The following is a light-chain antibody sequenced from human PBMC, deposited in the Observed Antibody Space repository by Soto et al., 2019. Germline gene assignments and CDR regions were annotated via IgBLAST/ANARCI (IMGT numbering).Light chain of an antibody. J-gene: IGKJ4*01. Sequence: EIVMTQSPATLSVSPGERVTLSCRASQSVGSNLAWYQQKPGLAPRVLIYDASTRATVIPARFSSSGSGTEFTLTISSLQSEDFAVYYCQQYDNCPLTFGGGTKVEIK. CDR3: QQYDNCPLT. CDR1: QSVGSN. CDR2: DAS. V-gene: IGKV3-15*01.